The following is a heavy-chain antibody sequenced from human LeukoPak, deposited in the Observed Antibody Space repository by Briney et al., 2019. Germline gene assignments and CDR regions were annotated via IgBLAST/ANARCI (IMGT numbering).Heavy chain of an antibody. V-gene: IGHV3-48*03. CDR1: GFTFSSYE. Sequence: GGSLRLSCAASGFTFSSYEMNWVRQAPGKGLEWVSYISSSGSTIYYADSVKGRFTISRDNAKSSLYLQMNSLRAEDTAVYYCAKEGVVAAKFSWGQGTLVTVSS. D-gene: IGHD2-15*01. CDR3: AKEGVVAAKFS. CDR2: ISSSGSTI. J-gene: IGHJ4*02.